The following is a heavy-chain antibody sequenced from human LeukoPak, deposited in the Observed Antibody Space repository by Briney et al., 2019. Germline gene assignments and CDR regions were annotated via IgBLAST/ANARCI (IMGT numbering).Heavy chain of an antibody. Sequence: PSETLSLTCAVYGGSFSGYYWSWVRQAPGKGLEWVSTISGSAGSTYYADSVKGRFTISRDNSKNTLYLQMNSLRAEDTAIYYCAKPIRSSWYYFDYWGQGTLVTVSS. V-gene: IGHV3-23*01. CDR3: AKPIRSSWYYFDY. CDR1: GGSFSGYY. D-gene: IGHD6-13*01. CDR2: ISGSAGST. J-gene: IGHJ4*02.